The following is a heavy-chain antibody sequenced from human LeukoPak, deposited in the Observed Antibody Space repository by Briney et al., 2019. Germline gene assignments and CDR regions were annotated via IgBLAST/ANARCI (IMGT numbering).Heavy chain of an antibody. V-gene: IGHV3-30*18. CDR3: AKQYYYDGSGPLDD. J-gene: IGHJ4*02. Sequence: GGSPRLSCAASGFIFSSYGMHWVRQAPGKGLEWVAVISYDGSNKYYADSVKGRFTISRDNPKSTLYLQMNSLRAEDTAVYYCAKQYYYDGSGPLDDWGQGTLVTASS. CDR1: GFIFSSYG. CDR2: ISYDGSNK. D-gene: IGHD3-22*01.